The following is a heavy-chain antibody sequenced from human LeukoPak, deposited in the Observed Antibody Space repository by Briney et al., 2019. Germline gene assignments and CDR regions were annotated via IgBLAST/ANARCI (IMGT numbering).Heavy chain of an antibody. CDR1: GGSISSGGYY. D-gene: IGHD2-2*01. V-gene: IGHV4-30-2*01. Sequence: PSETLSLTCTVSGGSISSGGYYWSWIRQPPGKGLEWIGYIYHSGSTYYNPSLKSRVTISVDRSKNQFSLKLSSVTAADTAVYYCARTKKDGPVAVVPAALDAFDIWGQGAMVTVSS. CDR3: ARTKKDGPVAVVPAALDAFDI. CDR2: IYHSGST. J-gene: IGHJ3*02.